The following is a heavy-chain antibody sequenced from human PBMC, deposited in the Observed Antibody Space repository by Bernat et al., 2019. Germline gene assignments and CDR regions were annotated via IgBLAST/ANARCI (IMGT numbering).Heavy chain of an antibody. CDR2: ISSSSSYI. V-gene: IGHV3-21*01. Sequence: EVQLVESGGGLVKPGGSLRLSCAASGFTFSGYSMNWVRQAPGRGLGWVSSISSSSSYIYYADSGKGRFTISRDNAKNSLYLQMNSLRAEDTAVYYCARDRGGVVPAAYFDYWGQGTLVTVSS. D-gene: IGHD2-2*01. CDR3: ARDRGGVVPAAYFDY. CDR1: GFTFSGYS. J-gene: IGHJ4*02.